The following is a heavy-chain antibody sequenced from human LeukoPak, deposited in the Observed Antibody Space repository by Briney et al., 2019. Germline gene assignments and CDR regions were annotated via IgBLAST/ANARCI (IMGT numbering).Heavy chain of an antibody. CDR2: ISSSSSYI. CDR3: ASSYSSDWYSRWIDY. Sequence: GGSLRLSCAASGFTFSSYSMNWVRQAPGEGLEWVSSISSSSSYIYYADSVKGRFTISRDNAKNSLYLQMNSLRAEDTAVYYCASSYSSDWYSRWIDYWGQGTLVTVSS. D-gene: IGHD6-19*01. CDR1: GFTFSSYS. V-gene: IGHV3-21*01. J-gene: IGHJ4*02.